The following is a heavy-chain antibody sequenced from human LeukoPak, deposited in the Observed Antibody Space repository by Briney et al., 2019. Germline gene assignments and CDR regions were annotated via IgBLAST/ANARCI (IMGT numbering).Heavy chain of an antibody. J-gene: IGHJ5*02. CDR1: GGSVSSVDRY. D-gene: IGHD6-19*01. CDR3: AQWDRDSSGWYLHS. CDR2: INYRGIT. V-gene: IGHV4-39*01. Sequence: SETLSLTCTVSGGSVSSVDRYWTWIRQPPGKDLEWIGHINYRGITFYSPSFKSRVTISVDTSQRHFSLKVNSMTAADTAVYYCAQWDRDSSGWYLHSWGQGVLVTVSS.